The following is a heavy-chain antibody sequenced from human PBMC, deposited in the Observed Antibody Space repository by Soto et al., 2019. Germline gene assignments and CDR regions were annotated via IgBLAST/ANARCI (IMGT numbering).Heavy chain of an antibody. V-gene: IGHV3-23*01. D-gene: IGHD3-9*01. Sequence: LRLSCAASGFSFAGYALTWVRLAPGKGLEWVASISGGGGSTYYADSVKGRFSISRDNSNRMVYLQMGSLTAGDTAVYYCAKTETFNGYYNAFDYWGQGTRVTVSS. CDR3: AKTETFNGYYNAFDY. CDR1: GFSFAGYA. CDR2: ISGGGGST. J-gene: IGHJ4*02.